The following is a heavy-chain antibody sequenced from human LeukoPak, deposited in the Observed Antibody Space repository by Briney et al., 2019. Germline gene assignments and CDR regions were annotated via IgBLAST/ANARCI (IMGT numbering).Heavy chain of an antibody. J-gene: IGHJ6*03. CDR2: ISWDGGST. V-gene: IGHV3-43*01. D-gene: IGHD3-16*01. Sequence: GGSLRLSCAASGFTFDDYTMHWVRQAPGKGLEWVSLISWDGGSTYYADSVKGRFTISRDKAKNSLYLQMNSLRAEDTALYYCARFGGGYYYYYYMDVWGKGTTVTVSS. CDR1: GFTFDDYT. CDR3: ARFGGGYYYYYYMDV.